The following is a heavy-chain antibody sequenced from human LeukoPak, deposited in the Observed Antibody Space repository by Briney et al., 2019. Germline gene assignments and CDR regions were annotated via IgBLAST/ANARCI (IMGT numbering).Heavy chain of an antibody. CDR1: GYTFTGYY. D-gene: IGHD2-2*03. CDR2: INPNSGGT. V-gene: IGHV1-2*02. CDR3: PREMAIVVVPAAILNQ. Sequence: ASVKVSCKASGYTFTGYYMHWVRQALGQGLGWMGWINPNSGGTNYAQKFQGRVTMTRDTSISTAYMELSRLRSDETAVYYCPREMAIVVVPAAILNQWGQGTLVTVSS. J-gene: IGHJ4*02.